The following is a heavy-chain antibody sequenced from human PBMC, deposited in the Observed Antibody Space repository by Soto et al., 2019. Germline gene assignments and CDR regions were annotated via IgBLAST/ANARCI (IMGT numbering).Heavy chain of an antibody. CDR2: INPSGGST. Sequence: ASVKVSCKASGYTFTSYYMHWVRQAPGQGLEWMGIINPSGGSTSYAQKFQGRVTMTRDTSTSTVYMELSSLRSEDTAVYYCARGNYDFWSGYYIASASAFDIWGQGTMVTVS. V-gene: IGHV1-46*03. CDR3: ARGNYDFWSGYYIASASAFDI. D-gene: IGHD3-3*01. CDR1: GYTFTSYY. J-gene: IGHJ3*02.